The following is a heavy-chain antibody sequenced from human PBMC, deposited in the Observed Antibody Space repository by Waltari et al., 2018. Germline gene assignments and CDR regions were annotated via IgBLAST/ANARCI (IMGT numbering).Heavy chain of an antibody. CDR2: IYTSGST. V-gene: IGHV4-61*02. J-gene: IGHJ4*02. Sequence: QVQLQESGPGLAKPSQTLSLTCTVSGGSISSGSYYWSWIRQPAGKGLEWIGRIYTSGSTNYNPSLKSRVTISVDTSKNQFSLKLSSVTAADTAVYYCARDYGDYSHDYWGQGTLVTVSS. CDR3: ARDYGDYSHDY. D-gene: IGHD4-17*01. CDR1: GGSISSGSYY.